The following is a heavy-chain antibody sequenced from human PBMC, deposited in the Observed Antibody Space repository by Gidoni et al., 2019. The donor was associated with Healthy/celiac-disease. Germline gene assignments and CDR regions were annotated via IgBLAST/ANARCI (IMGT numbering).Heavy chain of an antibody. Sequence: QVQLQESGPGLVKPSETLSLTCTVSGGSISSYYWSWIRQPPGKGLEWIGYIYYSGSTNYNPSLKSRVTISVDTSKNQFSLKLSSVTAADTAVYYCARSSWALYDFWSGYLGWFDPWGQGTLVTVSS. CDR2: IYYSGST. D-gene: IGHD3-3*01. V-gene: IGHV4-59*01. CDR3: ARSSWALYDFWSGYLGWFDP. J-gene: IGHJ5*02. CDR1: GGSISSYY.